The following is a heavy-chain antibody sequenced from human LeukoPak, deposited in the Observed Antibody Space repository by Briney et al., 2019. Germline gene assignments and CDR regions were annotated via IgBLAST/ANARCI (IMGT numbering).Heavy chain of an antibody. CDR1: GGTFSSYA. J-gene: IGHJ5*02. CDR2: IIPIFGTA. D-gene: IGHD4-17*01. Sequence: ASVKVSCKASGGTFSSYAISWVRQAHGQGLEWMGGIIPIFGTANYAQKFQGRVTITTDESTSTAYMELSSLRSEDTAVYYCAGREDYGRFDPWGQGTLVTVSS. CDR3: AGREDYGRFDP. V-gene: IGHV1-69*05.